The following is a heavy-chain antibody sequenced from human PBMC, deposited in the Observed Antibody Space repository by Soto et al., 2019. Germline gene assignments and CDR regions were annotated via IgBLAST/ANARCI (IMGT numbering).Heavy chain of an antibody. CDR2: IIPIFGTA. Sequence: QVQLVQSGAEVKKPGSSVKVSCKASGGTFSSYAISWVRQAPGQGLEWMGGIIPIFGTANYAQKFQGRVTITADESTSTAYMELNSLRSEDTAVYYCARNITMVRGTFPPILYYYGMDVWGQGTTVTVSS. CDR3: ARNITMVRGTFPPILYYYGMDV. J-gene: IGHJ6*02. V-gene: IGHV1-69*01. CDR1: GGTFSSYA. D-gene: IGHD3-10*01.